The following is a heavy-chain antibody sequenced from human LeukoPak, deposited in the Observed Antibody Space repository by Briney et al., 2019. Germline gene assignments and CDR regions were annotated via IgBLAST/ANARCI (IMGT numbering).Heavy chain of an antibody. J-gene: IGHJ4*02. D-gene: IGHD3-3*01. CDR2: LYFSGST. CDR3: ARGIAGEWLPI. CDR1: GNSISNYY. Sequence: SETLSLTCTVSGNSISNYYWSWIRQPPGKGLEWIGYLYFSGSTNYNPSLKSRVTISVDTSNNQFSLKLSAVTAADTAMYYCARGIAGEWLPIWGQGTLVTVPS. V-gene: IGHV4-59*01.